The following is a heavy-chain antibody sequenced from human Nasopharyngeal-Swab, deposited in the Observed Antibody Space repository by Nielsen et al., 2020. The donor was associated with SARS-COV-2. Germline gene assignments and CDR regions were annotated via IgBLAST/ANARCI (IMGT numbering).Heavy chain of an antibody. CDR3: AKDKGRSSSWYDY. D-gene: IGHD6-13*01. V-gene: IGHV3-9*01. Sequence: SLKISCAASGFTFDDYAMHWVRQAPGKGLEWVSGISWNSGIIGYADSVKGRFTVPRDNAKNSLYLQMNSLRAEDTALYYCAKDKGRSSSWYDYWGQGTLVTVSS. CDR2: ISWNSGII. J-gene: IGHJ4*02. CDR1: GFTFDDYA.